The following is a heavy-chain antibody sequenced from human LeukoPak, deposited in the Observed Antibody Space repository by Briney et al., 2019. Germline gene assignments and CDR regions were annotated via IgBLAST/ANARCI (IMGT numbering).Heavy chain of an antibody. Sequence: ASVKVSCKASGGTFSSYAISWVRQAPGQGLEWMGRIIPFFGTANYAQKFQGRVTITTDESTSTAYMELSSLRSEDTAVYYCARGPGIVGARDSDYWGQGNLVTVSS. CDR1: GGTFSSYA. V-gene: IGHV1-69*05. CDR2: IIPFFGTA. CDR3: ARGPGIVGARDSDY. J-gene: IGHJ4*02. D-gene: IGHD1-26*01.